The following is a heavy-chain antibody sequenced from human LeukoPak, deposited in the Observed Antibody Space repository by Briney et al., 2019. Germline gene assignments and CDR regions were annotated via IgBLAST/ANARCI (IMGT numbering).Heavy chain of an antibody. CDR2: ISASGGGT. CDR1: GFRFKNYA. D-gene: IGHD3-22*01. Sequence: GGSLRLSCAASGFRFKNYAMAWVRQPPGKGLEWVSTISASGGGTYYADSVMGRFTISRDNAKNSLYLQMNSLRAEDTAVYYCARDSNYYDSSGYWSDAFDIWGQGTMVTVSS. J-gene: IGHJ3*02. V-gene: IGHV3-23*01. CDR3: ARDSNYYDSSGYWSDAFDI.